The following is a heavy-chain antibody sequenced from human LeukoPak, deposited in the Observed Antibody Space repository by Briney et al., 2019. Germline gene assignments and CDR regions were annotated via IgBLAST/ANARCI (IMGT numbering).Heavy chain of an antibody. Sequence: GGSLSLSCAASGFTFSSYTMSWVRPAPGKGLEWVSTITTSDGNTYYADSVKGRFTVSRDNSKNTLYLQMNSLRAEDTAVYYCAKDGGLWVSAHWGDSWGRGTLVTVSS. D-gene: IGHD7-27*01. V-gene: IGHV3-23*01. J-gene: IGHJ4*02. CDR1: GFTFSSYT. CDR3: AKDGGLWVSAHWGDS. CDR2: ITTSDGNT.